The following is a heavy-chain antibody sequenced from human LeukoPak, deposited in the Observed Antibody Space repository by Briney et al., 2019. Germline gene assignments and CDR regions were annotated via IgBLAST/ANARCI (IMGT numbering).Heavy chain of an antibody. CDR3: AKGYYDFWSGYLV. Sequence: PGGSLRLSCAASGFTFSSYAMSWVRQAPGKRLEWVSAISGSGGSTYYADSVEGRFTISRDNSKNTLYLQMNSLRAEDTAVYYCAKGYYDFWSGYLVWGKGTTVTVSS. V-gene: IGHV3-23*01. CDR2: ISGSGGST. J-gene: IGHJ6*04. D-gene: IGHD3-3*01. CDR1: GFTFSSYA.